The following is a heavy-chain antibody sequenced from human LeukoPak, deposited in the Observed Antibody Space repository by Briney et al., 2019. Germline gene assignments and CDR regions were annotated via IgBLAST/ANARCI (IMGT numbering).Heavy chain of an antibody. V-gene: IGHV3-23*01. CDR1: GGSFSGYY. J-gene: IGHJ4*02. CDR3: AKQGYYYDSSGYYVFFDY. D-gene: IGHD3-22*01. Sequence: PSETLSLTCAVYGGSFSGYYWSWVRQAPGKGLEWVSAISGSGGSTYYADSVKGRFTISRDNSKNTLYLQMNSLRAEDTAVYYCAKQGYYYDSSGYYVFFDYWGQGTLVTVSS. CDR2: ISGSGGST.